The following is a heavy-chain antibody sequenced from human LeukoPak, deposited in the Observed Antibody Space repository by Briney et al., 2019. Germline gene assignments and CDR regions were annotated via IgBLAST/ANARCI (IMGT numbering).Heavy chain of an antibody. CDR1: GFTFSSYS. V-gene: IGHV3-21*01. CDR2: ISSSSSYI. CDR3: ARVPLKYYDFWSGYYNKGFDY. D-gene: IGHD3-3*01. J-gene: IGHJ4*02. Sequence: GGSLRLSCAASGFTFSSYSMNWVRQAPGKGLEWVSSISSSSSYIYYAGSVKGRFTISRDNAKNSLYLQMNSLRAEDTAVYYCARVPLKYYDFWSGYYNKGFDYWGQGTLVTVSS.